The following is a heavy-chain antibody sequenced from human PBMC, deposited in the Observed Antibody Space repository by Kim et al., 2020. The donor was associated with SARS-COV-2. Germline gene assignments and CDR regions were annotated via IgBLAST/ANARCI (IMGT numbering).Heavy chain of an antibody. J-gene: IGHJ4*02. Sequence: GGSLRLSCEVTGITFSIYEMNWVRQAPGKGLEWISYISSSAFTVYYADSVKGRFTVSRDNARNSLFLQMDSLRAEDTGIYYCTTWDSLPDDELTEGGFNYWGQGALVTVSS. D-gene: IGHD3-10*01. CDR2: ISSSAFTV. V-gene: IGHV3-48*03. CDR3: TTWDSLPDDELTEGGFNY. CDR1: GITFSIYE.